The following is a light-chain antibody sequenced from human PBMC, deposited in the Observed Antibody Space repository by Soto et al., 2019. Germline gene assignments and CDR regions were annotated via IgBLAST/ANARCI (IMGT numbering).Light chain of an antibody. CDR3: QHYDVWPTVT. Sequence: EVVVTQSPATLSVSPGERATLSCRASQSVSNRIAWYQQRPGQAPRLVVYGVSTRATDIPDRFSGSGSGTEFTLNIRSLQPEDFAVHYRQHYDVWPTVTFGQGTKVEIK. CDR2: GVS. J-gene: IGKJ1*01. V-gene: IGKV3-15*01. CDR1: QSVSNR.